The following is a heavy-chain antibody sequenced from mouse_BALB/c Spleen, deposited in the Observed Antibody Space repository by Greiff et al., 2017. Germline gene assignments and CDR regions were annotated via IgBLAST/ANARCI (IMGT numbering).Heavy chain of an antibody. V-gene: IGHV2-4-1*01. D-gene: IGHD1-1*01. J-gene: IGHJ2*01. CDR3: ARNLYYGSSHFDY. CDR1: GFSLTSYG. Sequence: VQLQQSGPGLVQPSQSLSITCTVSGFSLTSYGVHWVRQSPGKGLEWLGVIWSGGSTDYNAAFISRLSISKDNSKSQVFFKMNSLQADDTAIYYCARNLYYGSSHFDYWGQGTTLTVSS. CDR2: IWSGGST.